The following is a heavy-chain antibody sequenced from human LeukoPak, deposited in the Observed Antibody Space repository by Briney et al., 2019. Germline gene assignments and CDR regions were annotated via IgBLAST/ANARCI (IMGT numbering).Heavy chain of an antibody. CDR1: GYTFTSYG. J-gene: IGHJ4*02. D-gene: IGHD1-1*01. V-gene: IGHV1-18*01. CDR2: TGAHNDDT. CDR3: ARDWDSRNDYFDP. Sequence: ASVKVSCKASGYTFTSYGISWVRQAPGQGLEWMGWTGAHNDDTNYAEALQSRLTMTTDISTSTAYMELTSLRSDDTAVYYCARDWDSRNDYFDPWGQGTLVIVSS.